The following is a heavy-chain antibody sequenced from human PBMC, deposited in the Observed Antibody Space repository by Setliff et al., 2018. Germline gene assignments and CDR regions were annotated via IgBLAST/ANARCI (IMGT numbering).Heavy chain of an antibody. CDR1: GYRFSSYW. CDR2: IFPGDSDT. Sequence: PGESLKISCKGSGYRFSSYWIGWVRQMPGKGLEWIGIIFPGDSDTRYSPSFQGQVTISADKSITTAYLQWRSLKASDTAMYYCARVGTAGGYYFDYWGQGALVTVSS. CDR3: ARVGTAGGYYFDY. J-gene: IGHJ4*02. D-gene: IGHD5-18*01. V-gene: IGHV5-51*01.